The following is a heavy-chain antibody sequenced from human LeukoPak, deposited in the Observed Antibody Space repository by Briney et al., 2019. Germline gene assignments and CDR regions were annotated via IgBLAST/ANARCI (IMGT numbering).Heavy chain of an antibody. D-gene: IGHD3-9*01. J-gene: IGHJ4*02. Sequence: GASVKVSCKASGYTFTSYAMHWVRQAPGQRLEWMGWINAGNGNTKYSQKFQGRVTITRDTSASTAYMELSSLRSEDTAVYYCARVIRYFDWLSSFDYWGQGTLVTVSS. CDR1: GYTFTSYA. V-gene: IGHV1-3*01. CDR3: ARVIRYFDWLSSFDY. CDR2: INAGNGNT.